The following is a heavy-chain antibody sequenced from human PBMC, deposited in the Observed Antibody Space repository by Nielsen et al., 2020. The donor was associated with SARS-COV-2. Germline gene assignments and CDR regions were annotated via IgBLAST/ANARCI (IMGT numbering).Heavy chain of an antibody. V-gene: IGHV1-46*01. J-gene: IGHJ4*02. CDR1: GYTFTSYY. Sequence: ASVKVSCKASGYTFTSYYMHWVRQAPGQGLEWMGLINPSGDITNYAQKFQGRVTMTRDTSTSTVYMELSSLRSEDTAVYYCARVDGHCSGGSCYSGVYWGQGTLVTVSS. CDR2: INPSGDIT. D-gene: IGHD2-15*01. CDR3: ARVDGHCSGGSCYSGVY.